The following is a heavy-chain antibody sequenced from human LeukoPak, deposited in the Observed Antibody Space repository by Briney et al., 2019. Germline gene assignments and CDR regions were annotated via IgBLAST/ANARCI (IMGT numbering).Heavy chain of an antibody. V-gene: IGHV3-7*03. CDR1: GFALDKYW. CDR3: AKDIAPLGPTRYCSGGSCYRRFDASDI. CDR2: IKEDGSEK. Sequence: PGGSLRLSCEGSGFALDKYWISWVRQAPGKGLEWVANIKEDGSEKEFLDSVKGRFTISRDNAKNSLYLQMNSLRAEDTALYYCAKDIAPLGPTRYCSGGSCYRRFDASDIWGQGTMVTVSS. D-gene: IGHD2-15*01. J-gene: IGHJ3*02.